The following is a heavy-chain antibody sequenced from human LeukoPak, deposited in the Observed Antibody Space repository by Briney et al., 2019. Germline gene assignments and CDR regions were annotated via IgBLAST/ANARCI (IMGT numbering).Heavy chain of an antibody. V-gene: IGHV3-23*01. J-gene: IGHJ3*02. CDR2: ISGSGGST. Sequence: GGSLRLSCAASGFTFSSYAMSWVRQAPGKGLEWVSAISGSGGSTYYADSVKGRFTISRDNSKNTLYLQMNSLRAEDTAVYYCAPPDPYSGSYYLEDAFDIWGQGTMVTVSS. D-gene: IGHD1-26*01. CDR1: GFTFSSYA. CDR3: APPDPYSGSYYLEDAFDI.